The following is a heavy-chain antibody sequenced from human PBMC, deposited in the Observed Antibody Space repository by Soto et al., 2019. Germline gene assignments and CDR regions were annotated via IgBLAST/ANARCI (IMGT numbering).Heavy chain of an antibody. Sequence: RASVKVSCKASGGTFSSYAISWVRQAPGQGLEWMGGIIPIFGTANHAQKFQGRVTITADESTSTAYMELSSLRSEDTAVYYCAGYYCTNGVCYAHFDYWGQGTLVTVSS. V-gene: IGHV1-69*13. CDR3: AGYYCTNGVCYAHFDY. CDR1: GGTFSSYA. J-gene: IGHJ4*02. CDR2: IIPIFGTA. D-gene: IGHD2-8*01.